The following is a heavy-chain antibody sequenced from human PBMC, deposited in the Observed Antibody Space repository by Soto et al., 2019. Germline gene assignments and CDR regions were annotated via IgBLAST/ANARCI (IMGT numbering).Heavy chain of an antibody. CDR1: GYSVNSVHF. Sequence: KTXGTLWLTFVVSGYSVNSVHFWGWIRQPPGKGLQWIGSLSQNGGTYRNPSLRSRVTLSVDTSKNQFSLKLTSVTAADAAVYYCAAETLQGARFYGMDVWGQGSTVTVSS. CDR3: AAETLQGARFYGMDV. V-gene: IGHV4-38-2*01. J-gene: IGHJ6*02. CDR2: LSQNGGT. D-gene: IGHD2-15*01.